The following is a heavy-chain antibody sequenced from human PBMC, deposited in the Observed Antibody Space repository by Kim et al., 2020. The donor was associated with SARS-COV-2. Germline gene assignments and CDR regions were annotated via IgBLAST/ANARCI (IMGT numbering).Heavy chain of an antibody. J-gene: IGHJ6*02. Sequence: GGSLRLSCAASGFTVSSNYMSWVRQAPGKGLEWVSVIYSGGSTYYADSVKGRFTISRHNSKNTLYLQMNSLRAEDTAVYYCARGLTDSGYSLSDYSWYYYGMDVWGQGTTVTVSS. D-gene: IGHD5-12*01. CDR3: ARGLTDSGYSLSDYSWYYYGMDV. V-gene: IGHV3-53*04. CDR1: GFTVSSNY. CDR2: IYSGGST.